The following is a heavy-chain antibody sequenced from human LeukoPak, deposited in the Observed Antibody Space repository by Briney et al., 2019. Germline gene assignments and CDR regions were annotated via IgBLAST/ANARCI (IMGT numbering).Heavy chain of an antibody. D-gene: IGHD5-12*01. CDR3: ARVDRRGYSDYTAILPDY. CDR1: GYNFISNW. J-gene: IGHJ4*02. Sequence: GESLKISCQGSGYNFISNWIGWVRQPPGKGREFLGIIYPHDSETIYSPSFQGQVTVSADKSISTAYLQWNSLKASDTAMYYCARVDRRGYSDYTAILPDYWGQGTLVTVSS. V-gene: IGHV5-51*01. CDR2: IYPHDSET.